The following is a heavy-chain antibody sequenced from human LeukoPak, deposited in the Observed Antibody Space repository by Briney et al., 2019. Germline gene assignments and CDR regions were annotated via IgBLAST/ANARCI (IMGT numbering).Heavy chain of an antibody. CDR2: MNPNSGNT. D-gene: IGHD4-11*01. Sequence: GASVKVSCKASGYTFTSYDINWVRQTTEQGLEWMGWMNPNSGNTGYAQMFQGRVTFTRNASISTTYMEVSSLRSEDTAVYYCARGRGSTVTTEWFDPWGQGTLVTVSS. J-gene: IGHJ5*02. CDR3: ARGRGSTVTTEWFDP. V-gene: IGHV1-8*03. CDR1: GYTFTSYD.